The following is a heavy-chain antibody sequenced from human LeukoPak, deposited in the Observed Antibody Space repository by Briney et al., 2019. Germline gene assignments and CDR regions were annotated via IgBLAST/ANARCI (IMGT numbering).Heavy chain of an antibody. CDR3: ARDCSSNCGIDY. CDR1: GFTFSSYG. D-gene: IGHD2-2*01. J-gene: IGHJ4*02. CDR2: IRYDGSNK. V-gene: IGHV3-30*02. Sequence: GGSLRLSCAASGFTFSSYGMHWVRRAPGKGLEWVAFIRYDGSNKYYADSVKGRFTISRDNSKNTLYLQMNSLRAEDTAVYYCARDCSSNCGIDYWGQGTLVTVSS.